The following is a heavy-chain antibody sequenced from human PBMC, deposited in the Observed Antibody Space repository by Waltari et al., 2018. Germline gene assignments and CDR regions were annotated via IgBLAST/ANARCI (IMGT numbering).Heavy chain of an antibody. CDR1: GGSISSGGYY. CDR3: ASRGSYGNYFDY. V-gene: IGHV4-31*03. J-gene: IGHJ4*02. CDR2: IYHSGST. D-gene: IGHD1-26*01. Sequence: QVQLQESGPGLVKPSQTLSLTCTVSGGSISSGGYYWSWLRQHPGKGLEWIGYIYHSGSTYYNPSLKSRVTISVDRSKNQFSLKLSSVTAADTAVYYCASRGSYGNYFDYWGQGTLVTVSS.